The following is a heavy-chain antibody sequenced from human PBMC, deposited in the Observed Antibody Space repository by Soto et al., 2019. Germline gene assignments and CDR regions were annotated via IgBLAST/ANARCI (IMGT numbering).Heavy chain of an antibody. V-gene: IGHV3-30*18. CDR3: AKGLALMADH. CDR1: VFSFNTYV. CDR2: ILSDGSKE. J-gene: IGHJ4*02. D-gene: IGHD2-21*01. Sequence: WSLRLSCTDSVFSFNTYVMDWVRQAPGKGLEWVARILSDGSKEYYADPVKGRFTISRDNSKNTLYLQMDRLRVEDTAVYFCAKGLALMADHWGQGTAVTVSS.